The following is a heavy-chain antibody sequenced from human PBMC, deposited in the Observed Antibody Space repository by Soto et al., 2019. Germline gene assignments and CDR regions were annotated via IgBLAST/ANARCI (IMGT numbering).Heavy chain of an antibody. D-gene: IGHD3-3*01. Sequence: PWETLSLTCAVSGDSMSSSDYYWGWIRQPPGKGLEWIGSIYYSGSTYYNPSLQSRVAISVDTSKNQFSVKLSSVTAADTAVYYCARLVRTVYWSGYPGYEHWGPAPLVTVPS. J-gene: IGHJ4*02. CDR1: GDSMSSSDYY. CDR2: IYYSGST. CDR3: ARLVRTVYWSGYPGYEH. V-gene: IGHV4-39*01.